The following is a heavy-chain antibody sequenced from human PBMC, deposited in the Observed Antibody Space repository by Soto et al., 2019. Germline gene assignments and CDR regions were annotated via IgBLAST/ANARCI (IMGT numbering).Heavy chain of an antibody. D-gene: IGHD1-26*01. CDR1: GFTFSSYA. V-gene: IGHV3-23*01. J-gene: IGHJ6*03. CDR3: AKDIDPGDYYYYYMDV. CDR2: ISGSGGST. Sequence: GGSLRLSCAASGFTFSSYAMSWVRQAPGKGLEWVSAISGSGGSTYYADSVKGRFTISRDNSKNTLYLQMNSLRAEDTAVYYCAKDIDPGDYYYYYMDVWGKGTKVTVSS.